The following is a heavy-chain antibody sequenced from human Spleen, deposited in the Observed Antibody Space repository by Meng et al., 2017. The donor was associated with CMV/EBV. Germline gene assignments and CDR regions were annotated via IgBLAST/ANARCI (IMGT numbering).Heavy chain of an antibody. J-gene: IGHJ4*02. CDR3: AREIVTTLDY. CDR1: GGSISSADFY. CDR2: IYYSGST. D-gene: IGHD4-11*01. Sequence: SETLSRTCTVSGGSISSADFYWSWIRQPPGKGLEWIGYIYYSGSTYYNPSLKSRVSISVDTSKNQFSLKVSSVTAADTAVYYCAREIVTTLDYLGQGTLVTVSS. V-gene: IGHV4-30-4*08.